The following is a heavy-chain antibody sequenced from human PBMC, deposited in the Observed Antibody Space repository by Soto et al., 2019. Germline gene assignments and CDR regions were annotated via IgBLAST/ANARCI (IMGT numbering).Heavy chain of an antibody. D-gene: IGHD6-13*01. V-gene: IGHV3-23*01. CDR3: AKDPGKYSSRRRYNWFDP. J-gene: IGHJ5*02. Sequence: EVQLLESGGGLVQPGGSLRLSCAASGFTFSSYAMSWVRQAPGKGLEWVSAISGSGGSTYYADSVKGRFTISRDNSKNTLYLQMNSLRAEDTAVYYCAKDPGKYSSRRRYNWFDPWGQGTLVTVSS. CDR2: ISGSGGST. CDR1: GFTFSSYA.